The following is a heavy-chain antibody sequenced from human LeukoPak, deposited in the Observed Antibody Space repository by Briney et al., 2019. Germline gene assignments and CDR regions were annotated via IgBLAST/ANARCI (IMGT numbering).Heavy chain of an antibody. V-gene: IGHV3-23*01. J-gene: IGHJ3*01. D-gene: IGHD3-3*01. CDR1: GFIFGDYT. CDR2: IVGSRETT. Sequence: GGSLRLSCVASGFIFGDYTMSWVRQAPGERPEWVSAIVGSRETTFYTDSVKGRFFVSRDNSKNMQYLQMNGLGAEDTATYYCAKINIPDSWSGDPNDGFDVWGQGTRVTVSS. CDR3: AKINIPDSWSGDPNDGFDV.